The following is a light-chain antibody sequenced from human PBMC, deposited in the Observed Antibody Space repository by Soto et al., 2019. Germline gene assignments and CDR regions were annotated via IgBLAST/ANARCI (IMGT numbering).Light chain of an antibody. V-gene: IGKV2-30*02. CDR2: KVS. J-gene: IGKJ2*01. CDR3: MQYTNWLHT. CDR1: HSLVHSSGNAF. Sequence: SPVSLHIPLLPPANISSRSIHSLVHSSGNAFLSWFFQRPGKSPRRLIYKVSNRDSGAQDRISGSGSGTDFTLQITRVEAEDVGPYYCMQYTNWLHTFGQGTKVDIK.